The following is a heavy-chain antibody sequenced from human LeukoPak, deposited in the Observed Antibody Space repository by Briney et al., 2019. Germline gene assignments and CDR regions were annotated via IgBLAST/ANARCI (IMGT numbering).Heavy chain of an antibody. D-gene: IGHD2-21*02. CDR2: INHSGST. Sequence: SETLSLTCAVYGGSFSGYYWSWIRQPPGKGLEWIGEINHSGSTNYNPSLKSRVIISLDTPNNQFSLKVSSVTAADTALYYCARVPLSTAYLHYYSMDVWGKGTTVTVSS. V-gene: IGHV4-34*01. CDR3: ARVPLSTAYLHYYSMDV. J-gene: IGHJ6*03. CDR1: GGSFSGYY.